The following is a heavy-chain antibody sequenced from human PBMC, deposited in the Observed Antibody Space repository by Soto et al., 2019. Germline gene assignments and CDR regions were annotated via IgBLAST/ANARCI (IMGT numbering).Heavy chain of an antibody. V-gene: IGHV4-59*02. J-gene: IGHJ5*02. CDR3: ARTPETRDWLDP. Sequence: QVPLQQSGPGLVRPSETLSLSCSVSGASVSRYYWSWVRPPPGKGLEWIGYIYYSGAYNYNPSLPSRVTISVDTSKNQFSLKLTSVTAADTAVYYCARTPETRDWLDPCGQGTLVTGAS. D-gene: IGHD1-7*01. CDR2: IYYSGAY. CDR1: GASVSRYY.